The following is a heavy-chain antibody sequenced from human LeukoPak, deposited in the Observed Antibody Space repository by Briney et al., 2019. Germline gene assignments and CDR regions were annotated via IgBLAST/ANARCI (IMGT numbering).Heavy chain of an antibody. CDR3: ARRSGYDSLDY. CDR1: GGSISSYY. Sequence: PSETLTLTCTDSGGSISSYYWRWIRQPPGKVLEWIGYIYYSGSTNYNPSLKSRVTISVDTSKNQFSLKLSSVTAADTAVYYCARRSGYDSLDYWGQGTLVTVSS. CDR2: IYYSGST. V-gene: IGHV4-59*01. D-gene: IGHD5-12*01. J-gene: IGHJ4*02.